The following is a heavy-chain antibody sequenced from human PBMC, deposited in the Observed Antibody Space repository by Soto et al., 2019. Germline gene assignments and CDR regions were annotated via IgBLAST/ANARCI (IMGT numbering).Heavy chain of an antibody. CDR3: AKDAFGYCSGGSCYYYYMDV. CDR2: ISGSGTIT. CDR1: GFSFTSYA. D-gene: IGHD2-15*01. J-gene: IGHJ6*03. V-gene: IGHV3-23*01. Sequence: GGSLRLSCAASGFSFTSYAMSWVRQAPGKGLEWVSGISGSGTITYYADSVKGRFTISRDNSKNTLYLQMNSLRAEDTALYYCAKDAFGYCSGGSCYYYYMDVWGKGTTVTISS.